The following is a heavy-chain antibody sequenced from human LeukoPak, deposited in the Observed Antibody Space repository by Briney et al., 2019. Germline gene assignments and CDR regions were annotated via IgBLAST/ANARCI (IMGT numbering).Heavy chain of an antibody. D-gene: IGHD3-9*01. V-gene: IGHV3-23*01. CDR3: AKRTPNDYDILTGYHYYFDY. J-gene: IGHJ4*02. Sequence: GGTLRLSCAASGFTFRNYGMSWVRQAPGKGLEWVSAISGSGGSTYYADSVKGRFTISRDNSKNTLYLQMNSLRAEDTAVYYCAKRTPNDYDILTGYHYYFDYWGQGTLVTVSS. CDR2: ISGSGGST. CDR1: GFTFRNYG.